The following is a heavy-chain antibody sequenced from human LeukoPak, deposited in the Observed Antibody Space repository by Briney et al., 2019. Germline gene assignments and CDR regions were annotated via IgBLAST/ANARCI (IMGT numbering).Heavy chain of an antibody. V-gene: IGHV1-2*02. CDR3: ARDSLGYDILTGYYRFANYFDY. CDR2: INPNSGGT. Sequence: GASVKVSCKASGYTFTGYYMHWVRQAPGQGLEWMGWINPNSGGTNYAQKFQGRVTMTRDTSISTAYMELGRLRSDDTAVYYCARDSLGYDILTGYYRFANYFDYWGQGTLVTVSS. J-gene: IGHJ4*02. D-gene: IGHD3-9*01. CDR1: GYTFTGYY.